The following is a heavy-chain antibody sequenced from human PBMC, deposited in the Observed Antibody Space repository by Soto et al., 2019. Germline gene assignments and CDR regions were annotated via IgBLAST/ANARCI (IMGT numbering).Heavy chain of an antibody. CDR3: ARDVGRSSWYDYYYGMDV. V-gene: IGHV1-18*01. J-gene: IGHJ6*02. D-gene: IGHD6-13*01. CDR2: ISAYNGNT. CDR1: GYTFTSYG. Sequence: GASVKVSCKASGYTFTSYGISWVRQAPGQGLEWMGWISAYNGNTNYAQKLQGRVTMTTDISTSTAYMELRSLRSDDTAVFYCARDVGRSSWYDYYYGMDVWGQGTTVNVSS.